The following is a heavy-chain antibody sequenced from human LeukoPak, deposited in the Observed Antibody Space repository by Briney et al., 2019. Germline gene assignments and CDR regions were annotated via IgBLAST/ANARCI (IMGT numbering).Heavy chain of an antibody. CDR1: GGSISSGDYY. V-gene: IGHV4-30-4*01. D-gene: IGHD5-24*01. CDR3: ARDSRRDGYKGFDY. J-gene: IGHJ4*02. Sequence: SQTLSLTCTVSGGSISSGDYYWSWIRQPPGKGLEWIGYIYYSGSTYYNLSLKSRVTISVDTSKNQFSLKLSSVTAADTAVYYCARDSRRDGYKGFDYWGQGTLVTVSS. CDR2: IYYSGST.